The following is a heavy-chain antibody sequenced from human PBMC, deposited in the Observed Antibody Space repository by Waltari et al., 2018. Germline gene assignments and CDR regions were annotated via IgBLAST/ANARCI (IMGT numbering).Heavy chain of an antibody. CDR1: GFTFSSYG. V-gene: IGHV3-30*18. J-gene: IGHJ5*02. CDR2: ISYDGSNK. Sequence: QVQLVESGGGVVQPGRSLRLSCAASGFTFSSYGLHWVRPAPGKGLEWVAVISYDGSNKYYADSVKGRFTISRDNSKNTLYLQMNSLRAEDTAVYYCAKARGSSSSRGWFDPWGQGTLVTVSS. D-gene: IGHD6-6*01. CDR3: AKARGSSSSRGWFDP.